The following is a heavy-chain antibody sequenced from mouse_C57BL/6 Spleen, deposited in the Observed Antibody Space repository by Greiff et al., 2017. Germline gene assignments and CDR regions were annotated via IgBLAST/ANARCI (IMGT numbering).Heavy chain of an antibody. V-gene: IGHV5-17*01. D-gene: IGHD1-1*01. Sequence: EVKLMESGGGLVKPGGSLKLSCAASGFTFSDYGMHWVRQAPEKGLEWVAYISSGSSTIYYADTVNGRFTISRDNAKNTLFLQMTSLRSEDTAMYYCAIYYGSSYDWYFDVWGTGTTVTVSS. CDR1: GFTFSDYG. CDR3: AIYYGSSYDWYFDV. CDR2: ISSGSSTI. J-gene: IGHJ1*03.